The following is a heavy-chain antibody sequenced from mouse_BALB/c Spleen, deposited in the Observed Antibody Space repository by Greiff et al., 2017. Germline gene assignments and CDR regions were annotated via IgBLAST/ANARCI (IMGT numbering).Heavy chain of an antibody. J-gene: IGHJ4*01. D-gene: IGHD2-4*01. V-gene: IGHV2-6-7*01. CDR1: GFSLTGYG. CDR3: ARRGITTRGVYAMDY. CDR2: IWGDGST. Sequence: QVQLQQSGPGLVAPSQSLSITCTVSGFSLTGYGVNWVRQPPGKGLEWLGMIWGDGSTDYNSALKSRLSISKDNSKSQVFLKMNSLQTDDTARYYCARRGITTRGVYAMDYWGQGTSVTVSS.